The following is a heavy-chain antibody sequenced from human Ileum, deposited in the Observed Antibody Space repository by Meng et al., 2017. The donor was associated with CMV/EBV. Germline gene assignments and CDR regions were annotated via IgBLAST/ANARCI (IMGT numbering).Heavy chain of an antibody. CDR3: ARGDIAASLEF. V-gene: IGHV4-34*01. D-gene: IGHD6-13*01. Sequence: VQLNLCVAGLLRPSETLSLSCAVYVVSFSVYRWSWIRQPPGKGLQWIGEINDNGDTNYDPSLNSRVTISVDTSKKQFSLRLTSVTAADTAMYYCARGDIAASLEFWDQGTLVTVSS. CDR2: INDNGDT. CDR1: VVSFSVYR. J-gene: IGHJ4*02.